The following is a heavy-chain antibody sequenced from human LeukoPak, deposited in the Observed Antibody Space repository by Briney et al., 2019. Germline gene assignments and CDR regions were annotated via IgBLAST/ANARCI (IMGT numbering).Heavy chain of an antibody. J-gene: IGHJ3*02. Sequence: GGSLRLSCAASGFTFSSYWMTWLRQAPGKGLEWVANIKQDGSEQAYMDSVKGRFTISRDNAKNSLYLQLNSLTVEDTAMYYCARDPYTNIYGAFDIWGRGTMVTVSS. CDR2: IKQDGSEQ. CDR1: GFTFSSYW. CDR3: ARDPYTNIYGAFDI. V-gene: IGHV3-7*01. D-gene: IGHD2-8*01.